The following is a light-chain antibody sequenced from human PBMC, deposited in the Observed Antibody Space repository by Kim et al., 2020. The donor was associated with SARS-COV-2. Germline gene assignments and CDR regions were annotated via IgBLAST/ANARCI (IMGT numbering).Light chain of an antibody. J-gene: IGKJ1*01. V-gene: IGKV1-5*01. CDR1: QRISSC. CDR3: QQYNSYSPWT. Sequence: SVGDRGTIPCRASQRISSCLAWYQQKPAKAPPLLLYDASSLESAVPSRFIGSGSGTEFTLPISSMQPDDFATYYCQQYNSYSPWTFGQGTKVDIK. CDR2: DAS.